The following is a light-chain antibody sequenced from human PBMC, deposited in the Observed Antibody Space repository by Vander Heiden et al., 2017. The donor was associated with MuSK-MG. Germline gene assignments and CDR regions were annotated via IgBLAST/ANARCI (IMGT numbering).Light chain of an antibody. Sequence: DVVMTQSPLSLPVTLGQPASISCRSSQSLVDSDGNTYLSWYQQRPGQSPRRLIYGVSIRDSGVPDRFSGSGSGTDFTLKISRVETEDVGFYYCRQGKHWPRTFGQGTMVEIK. V-gene: IGKV2-30*01. CDR3: RQGKHWPRT. J-gene: IGKJ1*01. CDR1: QSLVDSDGNTY. CDR2: GVS.